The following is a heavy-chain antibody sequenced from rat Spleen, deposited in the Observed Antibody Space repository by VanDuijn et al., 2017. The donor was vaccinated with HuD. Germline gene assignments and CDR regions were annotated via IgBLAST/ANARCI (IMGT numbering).Heavy chain of an antibody. CDR3: LRLYNNNGYWYFDL. V-gene: IGHV5-29*01. CDR1: GFTFSNYD. Sequence: EVELVESGGGLVQPGRSLKLSCAASGFTFSNYDMAWVRQAPTKGLDWVATISYDGSTTYYRDSVMGRFTISRDDGESTLDLQMNSLRSEDTATYYCLRLYNNNGYWYFDLWGPGTMVTVSS. D-gene: IGHD1-5*01. CDR2: ISYDGSTT. J-gene: IGHJ1*01.